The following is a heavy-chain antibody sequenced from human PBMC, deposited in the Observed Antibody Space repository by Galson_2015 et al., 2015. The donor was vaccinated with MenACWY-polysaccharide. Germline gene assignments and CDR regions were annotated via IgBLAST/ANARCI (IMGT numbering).Heavy chain of an antibody. V-gene: IGHV3-23*01. CDR1: GFTFTSYA. D-gene: IGHD5-18*01. Sequence: SLRISCAASGFTFTSYAMSWVRQAPGKGLEWVSAIRSSGTNTYYADSVKGRFTISRDNSKNTLYLQMNSLRAEDTAVYYCSRVRYSPGNDQFDYWGQGTLVAVSS. J-gene: IGHJ4*02. CDR3: SRVRYSPGNDQFDY. CDR2: IRSSGTNT.